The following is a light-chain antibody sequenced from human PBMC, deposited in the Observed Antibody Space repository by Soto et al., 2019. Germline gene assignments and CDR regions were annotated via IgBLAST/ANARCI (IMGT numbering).Light chain of an antibody. CDR1: QDISNY. Sequence: DIQLTQSPSFLSPSIGDRVTITCQASQDISNYLNWYQQKPGKAPNLLIYDASNLEIGVPSRFSGSGSGTHFTFTISSLQTEDIGTYYCQQYDILPITFGRGTRLEIK. CDR3: QQYDILPIT. J-gene: IGKJ5*01. V-gene: IGKV1-33*01. CDR2: DAS.